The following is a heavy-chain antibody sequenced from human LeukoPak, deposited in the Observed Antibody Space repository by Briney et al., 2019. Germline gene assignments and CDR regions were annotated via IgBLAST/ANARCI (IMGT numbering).Heavy chain of an antibody. Sequence: GGSLRLSCAASGFTFDDYAMPWVRQAPGKGLEWVSGISWNSGSIGYADSVKGRFTISRDNAKNSLYLQMNSLRAEDTALYYCAKGPDYGDYVFADYWGQGTLVTVSS. J-gene: IGHJ4*02. CDR2: ISWNSGSI. V-gene: IGHV3-9*01. CDR1: GFTFDDYA. D-gene: IGHD4-17*01. CDR3: AKGPDYGDYVFADY.